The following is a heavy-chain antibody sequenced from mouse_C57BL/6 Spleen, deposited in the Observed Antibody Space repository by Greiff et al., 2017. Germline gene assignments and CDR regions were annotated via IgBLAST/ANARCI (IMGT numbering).Heavy chain of an antibody. CDR2: IYPGGGYT. CDR3: ATSWGNDLDY. V-gene: IGHV1-63*01. CDR1: GYTFTNYW. J-gene: IGHJ2*01. D-gene: IGHD2-1*01. Sequence: QVQLQQSGAELVRPGTSVKMSCKASGYTFTNYWIGWAKQRPGHGLEWIGDIYPGGGYTNYNEKFKGKATLTADKSSSTAYMQFSSLTSEDSAIYYCATSWGNDLDYWGQSTTLTVSS.